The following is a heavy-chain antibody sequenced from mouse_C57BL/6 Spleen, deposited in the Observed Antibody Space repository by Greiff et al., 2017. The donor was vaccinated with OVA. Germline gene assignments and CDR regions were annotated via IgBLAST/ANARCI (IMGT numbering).Heavy chain of an antibody. CDR3: ARSTYGYDGFAY. J-gene: IGHJ3*01. CDR2: INPSTGGT. D-gene: IGHD2-2*01. V-gene: IGHV1-42*01. CDR1: GYSFTGYY. Sequence: VQLQQSGPELVKPGASVKISCKASGYSFTGYYMNWVKQSPEKSLEWIGEINPSTGGTTYNQKFKAKATLTVDKSSSTAYMQLKSRTSEDSAVYYCARSTYGYDGFAYWGQGTLVTVSA.